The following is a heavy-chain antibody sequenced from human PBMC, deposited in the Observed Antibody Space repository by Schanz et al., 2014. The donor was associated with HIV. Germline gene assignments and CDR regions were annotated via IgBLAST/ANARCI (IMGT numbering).Heavy chain of an antibody. Sequence: QVQLVQSGAEVKKPGASVKVSCKASGYTFTSYVINWVRQAPGQGLEWLGLIMPKFGTENYAQKYQGRVTLTADATTAYMDLSSLKFEDTAVYYCVRVANYDGDDYYQRSHFDLWGQGTLVTVSS. CDR1: GYTFTSYV. J-gene: IGHJ4*02. V-gene: IGHV1-69*13. CDR3: VRVANYDGDDYYQRSHFDL. D-gene: IGHD3-22*01. CDR2: IMPKFGTE.